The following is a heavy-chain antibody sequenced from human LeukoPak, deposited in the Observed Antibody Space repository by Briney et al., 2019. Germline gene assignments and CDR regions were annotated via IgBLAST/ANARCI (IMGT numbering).Heavy chain of an antibody. D-gene: IGHD2-15*01. V-gene: IGHV4-34*01. CDR3: ARAGGYCSGGSCYYWYFDY. J-gene: IGHJ4*02. CDR2: INHSGST. Sequence: SETLSLTCAVYGGSFSGYYWSWIRQPPGKGLEWIGEINHSGSTNYNPSLKSRVTISVDTSKNQFSLKLSSVTAADTAVYYCARAGGYCSGGSCYYWYFDYWGQGTLVTVCS. CDR1: GGSFSGYY.